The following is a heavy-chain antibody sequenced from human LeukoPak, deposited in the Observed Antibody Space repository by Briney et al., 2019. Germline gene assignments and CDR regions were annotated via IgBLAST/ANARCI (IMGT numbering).Heavy chain of an antibody. J-gene: IGHJ3*02. CDR2: IRYDGSNK. CDR1: GLTFSSYG. CDR3: ANEYYYDSSGYSADAFDI. V-gene: IGHV3-30*02. D-gene: IGHD3-22*01. Sequence: GGSLRLSCAASGLTFSSYGMHWVRQAPGKGLEWVAFIRYDGSNKYYADSVKGRFTISRDNSKNTLYLQMNSLRAEDTAVYYCANEYYYDSSGYSADAFDIWGQGTMVTVSS.